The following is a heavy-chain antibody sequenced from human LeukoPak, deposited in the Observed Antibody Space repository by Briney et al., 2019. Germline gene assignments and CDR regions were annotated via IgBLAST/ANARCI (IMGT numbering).Heavy chain of an antibody. V-gene: IGHV1-2*02. Sequence: ASVKVSCKASGYSFHLNYMHWVRRAPGQGLEWMGWMNPNTGGTNFAQKFQGRVTMTRDTSISTAYMVLGGLTSDDTAVYYCARGEGTSWFDYWGQGTLVTVSS. J-gene: IGHJ4*02. CDR1: GYSFHLNY. CDR2: MNPNTGGT. CDR3: ARGEGTSWFDY. D-gene: IGHD6-13*01.